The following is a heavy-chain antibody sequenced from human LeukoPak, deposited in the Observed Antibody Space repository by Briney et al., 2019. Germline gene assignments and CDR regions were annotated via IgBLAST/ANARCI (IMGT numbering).Heavy chain of an antibody. CDR1: GGSISSSSYY. Sequence: SETLSLTCTVSGGSISSSSYYWGWIRQPPGKGLEWIGGIHYSGSTYYNPSLKSRVTISVDTSKNQFSLKVSSVTAADTAVYYCARHERSSSLYYYYYMDVWGKGTTVTVSS. CDR2: IHYSGST. CDR3: ARHERSSSLYYYYYMDV. J-gene: IGHJ6*03. D-gene: IGHD6-6*01. V-gene: IGHV4-39*01.